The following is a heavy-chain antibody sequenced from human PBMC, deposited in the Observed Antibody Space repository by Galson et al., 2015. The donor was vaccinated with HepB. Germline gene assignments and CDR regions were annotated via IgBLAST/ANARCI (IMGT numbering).Heavy chain of an antibody. V-gene: IGHV3-23*01. D-gene: IGHD2-2*02. CDR1: GFTFSSYA. CDR3: AKPSEDYCSSTSCYSPEGYYYYGMDV. J-gene: IGHJ6*02. CDR2: ISGSGGST. Sequence: SLRLSCAASGFTFSSYAMSWVRQAPGKGLEWVSAISGSGGSTYYADSVKGRFTISRDNSKNTLYLQMNSLRAEDTAVYYCAKPSEDYCSSTSCYSPEGYYYYGMDVWGQGTTVTVSS.